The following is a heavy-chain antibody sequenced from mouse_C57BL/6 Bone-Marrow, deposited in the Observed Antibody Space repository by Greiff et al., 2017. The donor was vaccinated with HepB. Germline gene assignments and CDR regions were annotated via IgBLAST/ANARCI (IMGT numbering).Heavy chain of an antibody. V-gene: IGHV5-4*01. Sequence: EVQLVESGGGLVKPGGSLKLSCAASGFTFSSYAMSWVRQTPEKRLEWVATISDGGSYTYYPDNVKGRFTISRDNAKNNLYLQMSHLKSEDTAMYYCARDLSFAYWGQGTLVTVSA. CDR2: ISDGGSYT. CDR1: GFTFSSYA. CDR3: ARDLSFAY. J-gene: IGHJ3*01.